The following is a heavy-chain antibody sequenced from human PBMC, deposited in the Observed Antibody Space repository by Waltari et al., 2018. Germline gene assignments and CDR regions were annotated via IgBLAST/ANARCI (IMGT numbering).Heavy chain of an antibody. Sequence: QVPLQQSGPGPVKPSPTLSLHCALSGAIVSSNTAAWHWNRQSPSRGLEWLGRTYYRSKWYNDYAVSVKSRITINPDTSKNQFSLQLNSVTPEDTAVYYCARGGGSAFVVVPAFDYWGQGTLVTVSS. CDR2: TYYRSKWYN. V-gene: IGHV6-1*01. CDR3: ARGGGSAFVVVPAFDY. J-gene: IGHJ4*02. D-gene: IGHD2-2*01. CDR1: GAIVSSNTAA.